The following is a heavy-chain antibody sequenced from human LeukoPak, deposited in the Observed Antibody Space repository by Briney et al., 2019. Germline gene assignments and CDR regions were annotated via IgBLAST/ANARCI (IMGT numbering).Heavy chain of an antibody. V-gene: IGHV1-18*01. D-gene: IGHD3-22*01. J-gene: IGHJ5*02. CDR2: ISAYNGNT. Sequence: ASVKVSCKASGYTFTNFGISWVRQAPGQRLEWMGWISAYNGNTNYAQELQGRVTMTTDTSTSTAYMELRSLRSDDTAVYYCARTYYYDSSGYYYGHWFDPWGQGTLVTVSS. CDR1: GYTFTNFG. CDR3: ARTYYYDSSGYYYGHWFDP.